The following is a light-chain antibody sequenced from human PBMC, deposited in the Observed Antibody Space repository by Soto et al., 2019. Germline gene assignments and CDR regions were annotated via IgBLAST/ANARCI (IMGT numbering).Light chain of an antibody. Sequence: EIVLTQSPATLSLSPGERATLSCRTSQSVSSNNFAWYQQRPGQAPRLLIYEASTRATGIPDRFSGSGSGTDFTLTISRLEPEDFAVYYCQQYGSLLWTFGQGTKV. V-gene: IGKV3-20*01. CDR2: EAS. CDR1: QSVSSNN. J-gene: IGKJ1*01. CDR3: QQYGSLLWT.